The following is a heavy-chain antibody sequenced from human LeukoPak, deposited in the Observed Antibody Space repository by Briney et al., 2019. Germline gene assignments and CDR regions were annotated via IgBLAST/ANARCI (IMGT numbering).Heavy chain of an antibody. Sequence: ASVTVSCKASGYTFTFYYIHWVRQAPGQGPEGMGWINPHSGATNYAQKFQGRVTMTRDTSISTAFMELSSLRSDDTAMYYCSRDLLMYYSGSGESTWGQGTQVTVSS. J-gene: IGHJ5*02. V-gene: IGHV1-2*02. D-gene: IGHD3-10*01. CDR1: GYTFTFYY. CDR2: INPHSGAT. CDR3: SRDLLMYYSGSGEST.